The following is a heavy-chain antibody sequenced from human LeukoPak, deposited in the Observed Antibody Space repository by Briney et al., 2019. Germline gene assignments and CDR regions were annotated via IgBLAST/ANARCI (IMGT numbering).Heavy chain of an antibody. CDR1: GFILRNNW. Sequence: GRSLRLSCTASGFILRNNWWKWVRQGPGKGLVWVSRINPDGSATNHADSVKGRFTISRDNAKNTLYLQMNSLRAEDTAGYYCARDVGVSLDHWGQGTLVAVSS. CDR3: ARDVGVSLDH. CDR2: INPDGSAT. V-gene: IGHV3-74*01. J-gene: IGHJ4*02.